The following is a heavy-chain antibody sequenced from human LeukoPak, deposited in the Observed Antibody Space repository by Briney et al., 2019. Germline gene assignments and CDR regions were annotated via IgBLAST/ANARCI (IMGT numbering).Heavy chain of an antibody. J-gene: IGHJ4*02. CDR3: ARGLYYDSSGYQPNYYFDY. V-gene: IGHV3-53*01. CDR1: GFTVSSNY. D-gene: IGHD3-22*01. CDR2: IYSGGST. Sequence: GGSLRLSCAASGFTVSSNYMSWVRQAPGKGLEWVSVIYSGGSTYYADSVKGRFTISRDNSENTLYLQMNSLRAEDTAVYYCARGLYYDSSGYQPNYYFDYWGQGTLVTVSS.